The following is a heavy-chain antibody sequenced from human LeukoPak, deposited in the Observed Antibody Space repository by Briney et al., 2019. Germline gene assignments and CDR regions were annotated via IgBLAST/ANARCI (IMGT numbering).Heavy chain of an antibody. V-gene: IGHV4-31*03. J-gene: IGHJ6*03. Sequence: SETLSLTCTVSGGSISSGGYYWSWIRQHPGKGLEWIGYIYYSGSTYYNPSLKSRVTISVDTSKNQFSLKLSSVTAADTAVYYCARADPYPLRYFAWLDSRTKDYYYYYMDVWGKGTTVTVSS. D-gene: IGHD3-9*01. CDR1: GGSISSGGYY. CDR2: IYYSGST. CDR3: ARADPYPLRYFAWLDSRTKDYYYYYMDV.